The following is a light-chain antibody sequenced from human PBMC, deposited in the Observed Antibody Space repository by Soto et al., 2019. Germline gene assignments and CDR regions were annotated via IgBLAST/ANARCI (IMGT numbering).Light chain of an antibody. J-gene: IGKJ2*01. CDR1: QSVSDN. CDR3: QQSNNWPYT. CDR2: GAS. Sequence: EIVMTQSPATLSVSPGERATLSCRASQSVSDNLAWYQQKPGHAPSLLIYGASTRATGIPARFSGSGSGTEFTLTISSLQSEDFAVYYCQQSNNWPYTFGQGTKVDI. V-gene: IGKV3-15*01.